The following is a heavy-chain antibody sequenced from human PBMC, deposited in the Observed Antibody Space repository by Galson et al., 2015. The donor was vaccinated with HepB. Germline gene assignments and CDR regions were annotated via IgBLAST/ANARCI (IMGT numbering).Heavy chain of an antibody. D-gene: IGHD2-15*01. Sequence: SLRLSCAASGLTFSNYWMTWVRQAPGKGLEWVANINEDRSQKSYGDSVKGRFTISRDNGKNSLYLQMNGLRVEDTAVYYCARFARIPDHWGQGTLVTVSS. CDR1: GLTFSNYW. CDR3: ARFARIPDH. CDR2: INEDRSQK. J-gene: IGHJ4*02. V-gene: IGHV3-7*01.